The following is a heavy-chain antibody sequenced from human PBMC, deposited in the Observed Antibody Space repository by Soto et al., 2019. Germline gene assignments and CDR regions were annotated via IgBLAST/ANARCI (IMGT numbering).Heavy chain of an antibody. J-gene: IGHJ3*02. D-gene: IGHD3-22*01. V-gene: IGHV3-23*01. CDR2: ISGSGGST. CDR3: AKGGRYYDSSGYYYYAFDI. Sequence: PGGSLRLSCAASGFTFSSYAMSWVRQAPGKGLEWVSAISGSGGSTYYADSVKGRFTISRDNSKNTLYLQMNSLRAEDTAVYYCAKGGRYYDSSGYYYYAFDIWGQGTMVTVSS. CDR1: GFTFSSYA.